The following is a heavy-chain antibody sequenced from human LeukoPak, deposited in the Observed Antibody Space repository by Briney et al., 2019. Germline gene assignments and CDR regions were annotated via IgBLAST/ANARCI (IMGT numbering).Heavy chain of an antibody. CDR3: ARGHALSLFRSGYYFDY. Sequence: SQTLSLTCTVSGGSISSGGYYWSWIRQPPGKGLEWIGEINHSGSTNYNPSLKSRVTISVDTSKNQFSLKLSSVTAADTAVYYCARGHALSLFRSGYYFDYWGQGTLVTVSS. J-gene: IGHJ4*02. D-gene: IGHD3-10*02. CDR1: GGSISSGGYY. V-gene: IGHV4-30-2*01. CDR2: INHSGST.